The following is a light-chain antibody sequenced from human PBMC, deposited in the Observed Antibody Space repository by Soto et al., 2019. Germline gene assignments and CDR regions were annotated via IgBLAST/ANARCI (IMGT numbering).Light chain of an antibody. V-gene: IGKV3-20*01. CDR3: QQYGSTPQT. Sequence: EIVLTQSPSTLSLSPGERATLSCRASQSISSNYLAWYQQKPGQAPRLLIYGASSRATGIPDRFSGGGSGTDFTLTISRLEPEDFAMYYCQQYGSTPQTFGQGNKVEIK. CDR2: GAS. CDR1: QSISSNY. J-gene: IGKJ1*01.